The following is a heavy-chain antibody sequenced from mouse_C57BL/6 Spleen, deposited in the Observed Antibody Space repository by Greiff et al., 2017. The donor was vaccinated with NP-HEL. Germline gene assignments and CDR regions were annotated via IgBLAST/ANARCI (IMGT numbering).Heavy chain of an antibody. CDR2: IYPGDGDT. CDR1: GYAFSSSW. CDR3: AREAFYGNYGAYYAMDY. Sequence: QVQLQQSGPELVKPGASVKISCKASGYAFSSSWMNWVKQRPGKGLEWIGRIYPGDGDTNYNGKFKGKATLTADKSSSTAYMQLSSLTSEDSAVYFCAREAFYGNYGAYYAMDYWGQGTSVTVSS. V-gene: IGHV1-82*01. D-gene: IGHD2-10*01. J-gene: IGHJ4*01.